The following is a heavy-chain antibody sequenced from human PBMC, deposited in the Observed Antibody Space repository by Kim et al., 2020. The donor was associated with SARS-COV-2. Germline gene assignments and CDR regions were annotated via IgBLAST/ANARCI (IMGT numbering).Heavy chain of an antibody. D-gene: IGHD1-26*01. CDR3: TRIMGASAGPSDC. V-gene: IGHV5-10-1*01. Sequence: GESLKISCKGSGYNFTSYWITWVRQMPGKGLEWMGRIDPSDSYIKYSPSFQGHVTISVDKSISTAYLQWSSLKASDTAMYYCTRIMGASAGPSDCWGQGT. CDR1: GYNFTSYW. J-gene: IGHJ4*02. CDR2: IDPSDSYI.